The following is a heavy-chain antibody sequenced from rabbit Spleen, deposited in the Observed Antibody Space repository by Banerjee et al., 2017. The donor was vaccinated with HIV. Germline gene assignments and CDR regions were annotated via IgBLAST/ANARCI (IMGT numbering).Heavy chain of an antibody. V-gene: IGHV1S45*01. CDR2: IEAGSSAFT. CDR1: GVSFSGSSY. D-gene: IGHD2-1*01. J-gene: IGHJ4*01. Sequence: QEQLVESGGGLVQPGASLTLTCIASGVSFSGSSYMCWVRQAPGKGLQWIACIEAGSSAFTYFATWAKGRFTISKTSSTTVTLQMTSLTAADTATYFCARDLVGVIGWNFYLWGPGTLVTVS. CDR3: ARDLVGVIGWNFYL.